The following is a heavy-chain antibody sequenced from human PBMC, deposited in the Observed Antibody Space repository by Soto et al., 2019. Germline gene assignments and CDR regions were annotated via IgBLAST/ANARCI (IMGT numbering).Heavy chain of an antibody. Sequence: PSETLSLTCAVSGGSISSGGYSWSWIWQPPGKGLEWIGYIYHSGSTYYNPSLKSRVTISVDGSKNQFSLKLSSVTAADTAVYYCARGGRWLQPNFDYWGQGTLVTVSS. D-gene: IGHD3-16*01. CDR1: GGSISSGGYS. CDR3: ARGGRWLQPNFDY. CDR2: IYHSGST. J-gene: IGHJ4*02. V-gene: IGHV4-30-2*01.